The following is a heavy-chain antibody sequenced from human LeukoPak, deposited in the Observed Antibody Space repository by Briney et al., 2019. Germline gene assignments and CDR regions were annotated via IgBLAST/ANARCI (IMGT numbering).Heavy chain of an antibody. CDR2: ISSSSSTI. V-gene: IGHV3-11*04. J-gene: IGHJ5*02. CDR3: ARAYWSDYYDSSGYRAGFDP. CDR1: GFTFSDYY. D-gene: IGHD3-22*01. Sequence: GGSPRLSCAASGFTFSDYYMSWIRQAPGKGLEWVSYISSSSSTIYYADSVKGRFTISRDNAKNSLYLQMNSLRAEDTAVYYCARAYWSDYYDSSGYRAGFDPWGQGTLVTVSS.